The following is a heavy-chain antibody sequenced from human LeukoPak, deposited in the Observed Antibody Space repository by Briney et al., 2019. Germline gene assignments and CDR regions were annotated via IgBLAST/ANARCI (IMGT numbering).Heavy chain of an antibody. CDR3: ARGWSSSDGFDY. V-gene: IGHV3-7*01. CDR2: VNEDGSAK. CDR1: GLTFSNYW. Sequence: PGGSLRLSCVVSGLTFSNYWMIWVRQAPGEGLESVAIVNEDGSAKYYLDSVKGRFTISRDNARNSLYLEMNSLRAEDTAVYYCARGWSSSDGFDYWGQGTLVTVSS. D-gene: IGHD6-19*01. J-gene: IGHJ4*02.